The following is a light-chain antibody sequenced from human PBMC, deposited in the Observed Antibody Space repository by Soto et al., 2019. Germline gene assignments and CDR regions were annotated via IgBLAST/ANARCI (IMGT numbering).Light chain of an antibody. CDR1: QGISNF. J-gene: IGKJ2*01. Sequence: DIQLTQSPSSLSASVGDRVTITCRASQGISNFLAWYQQKTGKVPKLLIYAASTLQSGVPSRFSGSGSGTDFTLTISSLQPEDVATYYCQKYNSAPDTFGQGTKLEIK. CDR2: AAS. V-gene: IGKV1-27*01. CDR3: QKYNSAPDT.